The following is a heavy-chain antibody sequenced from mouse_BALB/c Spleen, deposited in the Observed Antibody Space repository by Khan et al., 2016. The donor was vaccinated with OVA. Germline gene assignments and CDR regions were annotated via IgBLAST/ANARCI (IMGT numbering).Heavy chain of an antibody. V-gene: IGHV2-6-5*01. CDR1: RFSLSDHG. CDR3: AKGVWSYYYTLGY. J-gene: IGHJ4*01. CDR2: IWGGGST. Sequence: VELVESGPGLVAPSQNLSITCTVSRFSLSDHGVSWIRQPPGKGLEWLGVIWGGGSTYYNSALKSRLSISNDNSKSQVFLKMSSLQSDDTAMFYCAKGVWSYYYTLGYWGQGTSVTVSS.